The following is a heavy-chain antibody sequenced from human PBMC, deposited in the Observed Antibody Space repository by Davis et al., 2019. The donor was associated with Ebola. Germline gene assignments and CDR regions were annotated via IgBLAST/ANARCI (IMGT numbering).Heavy chain of an antibody. CDR2: ISNIGWT. V-gene: IGHV4-59*01. CDR3: ARTTLPDPPSHYYFFMDV. J-gene: IGHJ6*03. CDR1: GDSISTYS. Sequence: MPSETLSLTCTVSGDSISTYSWSWIRQPPGKRLEWIGYISNIGWTNYNASLKSRVTISVDTSKNHFSLRLSSVIAADTAVYYCARTTLPDPPSHYYFFMDVWGKGTTVTVSS. D-gene: IGHD1-1*01.